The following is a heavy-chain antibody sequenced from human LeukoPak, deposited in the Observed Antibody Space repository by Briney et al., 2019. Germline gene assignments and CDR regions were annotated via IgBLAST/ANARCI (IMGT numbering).Heavy chain of an antibody. CDR1: GGSISSYY. Sequence: SETLSLTCTVSGGSISSYYWSWIRQPPGKGLEWIGYIYYSGSTNYNPSLKSRVTISVDTSKNQFSLKLSSVTAADTAVYYCARRPVTTFSDYMDVWGKGTTVTVSS. J-gene: IGHJ6*03. CDR2: IYYSGST. CDR3: ARRPVTTFSDYMDV. V-gene: IGHV4-59*01. D-gene: IGHD4-17*01.